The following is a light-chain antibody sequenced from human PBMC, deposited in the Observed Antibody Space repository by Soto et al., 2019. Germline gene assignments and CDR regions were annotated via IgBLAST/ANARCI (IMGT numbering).Light chain of an antibody. V-gene: IGLV2-23*01. CDR2: EGS. J-gene: IGLJ2*01. CDR1: SSDVGCYNL. Sequence: QSVLTQPASVSGSPGQSITISCTGISSDVGCYNLVSWYQQHPGKAPKVMIYEGSKRPSGVSNRFSGSRPGNTASLTISGLQAEDEAHYYCSSYAGSSTHVVFGGGTKLTVL. CDR3: SSYAGSSTHVV.